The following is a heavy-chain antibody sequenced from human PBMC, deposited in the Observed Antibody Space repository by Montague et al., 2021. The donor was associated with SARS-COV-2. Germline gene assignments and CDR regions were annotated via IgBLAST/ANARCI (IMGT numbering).Heavy chain of an antibody. CDR2: ISYAEYNK. CDR3: ASDAYGDHVGFFHH. J-gene: IGHJ1*01. V-gene: IGHV3-30-3*01. D-gene: IGHD4-17*01. Sequence: SLRLSCAASGFTFSSYAMHWVRQAPGKGLEWVAVISYAEYNKYYADSVKGRFTISRDNSKITLYLQMDSLGPDDTAVYYCASDAYGDHVGFFHHWGQGSRVTGSS. CDR1: GFTFSSYA.